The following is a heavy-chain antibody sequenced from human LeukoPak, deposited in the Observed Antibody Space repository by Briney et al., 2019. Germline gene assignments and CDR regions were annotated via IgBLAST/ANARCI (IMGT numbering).Heavy chain of an antibody. CDR1: GFTFSSYE. Sequence: PGGSLRLSCAASGFTFSSYEMNWVRQAPGKGLELVSAISGSGSNTYYADSVKGRFTISRDNSKNTLYLQMNSLRAEDTAVYSCAKDRWYYGSGSYVDAFDIWGQGTMVTVSS. CDR2: ISGSGSNT. J-gene: IGHJ3*02. V-gene: IGHV3-23*01. D-gene: IGHD3-10*01. CDR3: AKDRWYYGSGSYVDAFDI.